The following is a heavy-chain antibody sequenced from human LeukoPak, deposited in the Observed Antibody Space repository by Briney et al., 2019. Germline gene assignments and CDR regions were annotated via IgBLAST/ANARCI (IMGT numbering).Heavy chain of an antibody. CDR2: ISGSGGST. J-gene: IGHJ4*02. V-gene: IGHV3-23*01. D-gene: IGHD4/OR15-4a*01. CDR1: GFTFSSYA. CDR3: ARGDGVTMNY. Sequence: PGGSLRLSCAASGFTFSSYAMSWVRQAPGKGLEWVSAISGSGGSTYYADSVKGRFTISNDNAENTLYLQMNSLRAEDTAVYYCARGDGVTMNYWGQGTLVTVSS.